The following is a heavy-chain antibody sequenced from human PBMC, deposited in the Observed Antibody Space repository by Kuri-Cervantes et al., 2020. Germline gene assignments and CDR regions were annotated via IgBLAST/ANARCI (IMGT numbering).Heavy chain of an antibody. Sequence: KVTCKGSGYSCTSYWIGWVRQMPGKGLEWMGFIYPGVSATRYSPSFQGQVTISADKSISTAYLQWSSLKASDTAIYYCARLHGVPYWGQGTLVTVSS. D-gene: IGHD4-17*01. CDR3: ARLHGVPY. CDR1: GYSCTSYW. J-gene: IGHJ4*02. V-gene: IGHV5-51*01. CDR2: IYPGVSAT.